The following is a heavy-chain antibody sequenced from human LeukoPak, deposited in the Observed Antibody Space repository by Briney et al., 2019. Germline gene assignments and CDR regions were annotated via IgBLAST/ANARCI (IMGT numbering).Heavy chain of an antibody. D-gene: IGHD3-9*01. CDR1: GFTFSSFR. CDR3: ARDFHYFFDY. J-gene: IGHJ4*02. V-gene: IGHV3-21*06. CDR2: ITSSRSNI. Sequence: GGSLRLSCAASGFTFSSFRLNWVRQAPGKGLEWVSSITSSRSNICYGDSVKGRFTISRDNSENTLFLQMNSLRAEDTAIYYCARDFHYFFDYCGQGTLVTVSS.